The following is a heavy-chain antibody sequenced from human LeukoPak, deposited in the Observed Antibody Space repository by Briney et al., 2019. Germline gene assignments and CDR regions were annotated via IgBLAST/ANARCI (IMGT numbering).Heavy chain of an antibody. J-gene: IGHJ3*02. CDR1: GGSISSYY. CDR3: ASETGAAGDAFDI. Sequence: SETLSLTCTVSGGSISSYYWSWIRQPAGKGLEWIGRIYTSGSTNYNPSLKSRVTMSVDTSKNQFSLKLRSVTAADTAVYYCASETGAAGDAFDIWGQGTMVTVSS. CDR2: IYTSGST. V-gene: IGHV4-4*07. D-gene: IGHD6-13*01.